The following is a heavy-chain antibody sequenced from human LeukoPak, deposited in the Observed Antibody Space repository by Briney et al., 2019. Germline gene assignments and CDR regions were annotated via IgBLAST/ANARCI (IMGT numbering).Heavy chain of an antibody. CDR2: IRYDGSDK. J-gene: IGHJ6*03. D-gene: IGHD2-15*01. CDR3: AKGFYYCSDGCPQYYYYMDV. Sequence: GGSPRLSCAVSGFTFSRHGMHWVRQAPGKGLEWVAFIRYDGSDKYYADSVKGRFTISRDNSENTLYLQMNSLRPEDTAVYYCAKGFYYCSDGCPQYYYYMDVWGKGTTVTLSS. CDR1: GFTFSRHG. V-gene: IGHV3-30*02.